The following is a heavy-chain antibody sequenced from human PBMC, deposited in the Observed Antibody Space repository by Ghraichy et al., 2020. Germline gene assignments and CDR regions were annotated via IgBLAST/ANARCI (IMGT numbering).Heavy chain of an antibody. CDR1: GFTFSSYA. Sequence: PLKVSCAASGFTFSSYAISWVRQAPGKGLEWVSAISGSGGSTYYADSVKGRFTISRDNSKNTLYLQMNSLRAEDTAVYYCAKGRKAGGPLFDYWGQGTLVTVSS. D-gene: IGHD3-10*01. V-gene: IGHV3-23*01. J-gene: IGHJ4*02. CDR3: AKGRKAGGPLFDY. CDR2: ISGSGGST.